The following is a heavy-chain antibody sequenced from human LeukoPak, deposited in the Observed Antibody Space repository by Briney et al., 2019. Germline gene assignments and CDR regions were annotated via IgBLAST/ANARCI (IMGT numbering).Heavy chain of an antibody. CDR3: ASPDTAMVNGY. V-gene: IGHV4-39*01. J-gene: IGHJ4*02. D-gene: IGHD5-18*01. CDR1: GGSISSSSFY. CDR2: IYYSGST. Sequence: ASETLSLTCTVSGGSISSSSFYWGWIRQPPGKGLEWIGSIYYSGSTYYNPSLESRVIIPLDTSKNQFSLKLRSVTAADTAVYYCASPDTAMVNGYWGQGTLVTVSS.